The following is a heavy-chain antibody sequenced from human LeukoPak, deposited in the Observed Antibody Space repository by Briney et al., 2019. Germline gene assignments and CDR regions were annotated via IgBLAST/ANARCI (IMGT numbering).Heavy chain of an antibody. CDR1: GITFSSFG. Sequence: GRSLRLSCAASGITFSSFGMHWARQAPGKGLEWLAIISYDGNNKYYADSVKGRFTISRDNSKNTVYLQMNSLRAEDTAVYYCAKDRHYYGSGTYPLDYWGQGTLVTVSS. CDR3: AKDRHYYGSGTYPLDY. D-gene: IGHD3-10*01. V-gene: IGHV3-30*18. J-gene: IGHJ4*02. CDR2: ISYDGNNK.